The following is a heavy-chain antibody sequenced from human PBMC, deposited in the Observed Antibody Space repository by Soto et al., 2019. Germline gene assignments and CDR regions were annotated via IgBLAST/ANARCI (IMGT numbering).Heavy chain of an antibody. CDR3: AGRYGDYFDY. CDR2: IYYSGST. Sequence: SETLSLTCTVSGGTISSYYWSWIRQPPGKGLEWIGYIYYSGSTNYNPSLKSRVTISVDTSKNQFSLKLSSVTAADTAVYYGAGRYGDYFDYWGQGTLVTVSS. J-gene: IGHJ4*02. V-gene: IGHV4-59*08. D-gene: IGHD4-17*01. CDR1: GGTISSYY.